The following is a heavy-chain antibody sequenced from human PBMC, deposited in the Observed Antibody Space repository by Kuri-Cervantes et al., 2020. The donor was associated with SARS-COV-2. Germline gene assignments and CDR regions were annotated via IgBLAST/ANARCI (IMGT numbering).Heavy chain of an antibody. Sequence: GESLKISCEVSGFLFSASAIHWVRQAPGKGLEWVAVISYDGSNKYYADSVKGRFTISRDNSKNTLYLQMNSLRAEDTAVYYCAKEGILEWLSFDYWGQGTLVTVSS. J-gene: IGHJ4*02. CDR2: ISYDGSNK. CDR1: GFLFSASA. D-gene: IGHD3-3*01. V-gene: IGHV3-30-3*02. CDR3: AKEGILEWLSFDY.